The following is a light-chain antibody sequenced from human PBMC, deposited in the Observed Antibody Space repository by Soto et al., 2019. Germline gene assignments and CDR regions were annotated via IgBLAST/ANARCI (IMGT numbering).Light chain of an antibody. Sequence: QLVLTQSPSASASLGASVKLTCTLSSGHSSYAIAWHQQQPEKGPRYLMKLNSDGSHSKGDGIPDRFSGSSPGAERYRTNARLQSEDEADYYCQTWGTDIVVFGGGTKRTVL. CDR2: LNSDGSH. V-gene: IGLV4-69*01. J-gene: IGLJ2*01. CDR1: SGHSSYA. CDR3: QTWGTDIVV.